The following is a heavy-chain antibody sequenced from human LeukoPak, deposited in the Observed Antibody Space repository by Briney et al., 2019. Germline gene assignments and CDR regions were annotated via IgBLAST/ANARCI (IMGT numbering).Heavy chain of an antibody. D-gene: IGHD3-10*01. CDR2: IKRDGSEK. V-gene: IGHV3-7*01. J-gene: IGHJ5*02. CDR3: TREPVYYVGAGRSNWFDP. Sequence: GGSLRLSCAASGFTFSGYWMTWVRQAPGKGREWVANIKRDGSEKYYVDSLKGRLSNSRDKAKNSLYLQMNSQSDEDTAVYYCTREPVYYVGAGRSNWFDPWGQGTLVTVSS. CDR1: GFTFSGYW.